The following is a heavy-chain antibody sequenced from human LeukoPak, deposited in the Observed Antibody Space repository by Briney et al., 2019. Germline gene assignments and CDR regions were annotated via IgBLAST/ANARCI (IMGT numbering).Heavy chain of an antibody. D-gene: IGHD4-17*01. CDR1: GGSFSGYY. J-gene: IGHJ3*02. CDR3: ARRVTKDAFDI. V-gene: IGHV4-34*01. CDR2: INHSGST. Sequence: PSETLSLACAVYGGSFSGYYWSWIRQPPGKGLEWIGEINHSGSTNYNPSLESRVTISVDTSKNQFSLKLSSVTAADTAVYYCARRVTKDAFDIWGQGTMVTVSS.